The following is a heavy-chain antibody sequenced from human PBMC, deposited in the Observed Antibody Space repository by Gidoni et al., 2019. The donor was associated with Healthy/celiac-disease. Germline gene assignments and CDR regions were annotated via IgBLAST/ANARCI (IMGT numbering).Heavy chain of an antibody. J-gene: IGHJ4*02. V-gene: IGHV3-30-3*01. CDR3: ARVHTEQWWPPGYFDY. CDR2: ISYDGSNK. CDR1: GFNGRSDA. Sequence: QGQLVESGGGGVQPGRSLRLSCAGSGFNGRSDAMHWVRQAPGKGLEWVAVISYDGSNKYYADSVKGRFTISRDNSKNTLYLQMNSLRAEDTAVYYCARVHTEQWWPPGYFDYWGQGTLVTVSS. D-gene: IGHD2-15*01.